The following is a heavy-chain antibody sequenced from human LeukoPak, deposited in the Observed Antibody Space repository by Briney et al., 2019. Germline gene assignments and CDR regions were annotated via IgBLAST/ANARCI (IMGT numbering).Heavy chain of an antibody. CDR1: GLTFSGAS. V-gene: IGHV3-21*01. CDR2: ISSSSEYI. CDR3: ARVIGSYGDSAY. Sequence: GGSLRLSCVVSGLTFSGASMAWVRQTPGQGLEWVASISSSSEYIFQKDSLKGRFTISRDNAKNSVFPELNNLRAEDTAVYYCARVIGSYGDSAYWGQGTLVTVSS. D-gene: IGHD4-17*01. J-gene: IGHJ4*02.